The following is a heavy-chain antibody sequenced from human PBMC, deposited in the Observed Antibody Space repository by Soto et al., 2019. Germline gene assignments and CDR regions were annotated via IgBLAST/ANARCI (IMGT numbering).Heavy chain of an antibody. CDR2: ISSSSSTI. CDR1: GFTFSSYS. Sequence: EVQLVESGGGLVQPGGSLRLSCAASGFTFSSYSMNWVRQAPGKGLEWVSYISSSSSTIYYADSVKGRFTISRDNAKNSLYLQMNSLRAEDTAVYYCARDYCSGGSCYEGAFDIWGQGTMVTVSS. CDR3: ARDYCSGGSCYEGAFDI. J-gene: IGHJ3*02. D-gene: IGHD2-15*01. V-gene: IGHV3-48*01.